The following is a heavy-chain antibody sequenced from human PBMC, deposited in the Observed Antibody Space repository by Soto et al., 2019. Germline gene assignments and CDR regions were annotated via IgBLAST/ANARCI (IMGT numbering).Heavy chain of an antibody. J-gene: IGHJ4*02. D-gene: IGHD1-26*01. CDR2: IYYSGGT. CDR3: ARASGSYYEYYFDY. Sequence: PSETLSLTCTVSGGSVSSGSYYWSWIRQPPGMGLEWIGYIYYSGGTNYNPSLKSRVTISVDTSKNQFSLKLSSVTAADTAVYYCARASGSYYEYYFDYWGQGTLVTVS. CDR1: GGSVSSGSYY. V-gene: IGHV4-61*01.